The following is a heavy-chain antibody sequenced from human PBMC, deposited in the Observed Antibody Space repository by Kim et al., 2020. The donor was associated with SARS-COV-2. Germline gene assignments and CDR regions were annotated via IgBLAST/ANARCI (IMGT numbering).Heavy chain of an antibody. CDR3: ARVVWFGEFPLYYFDY. J-gene: IGHJ4*02. CDR1: GYTFTSYD. V-gene: IGHV1-8*01. D-gene: IGHD3-10*01. CDR2: MNPNSGNT. Sequence: ASVKVSCKASGYTFTSYDINWVRQATGQGLEWMGWMNPNSGNTGYAQKFQGRVTMTRNTSISTAYMELSSLRSEDTAVYYCARVVWFGEFPLYYFDYWGQGTLVTVSS.